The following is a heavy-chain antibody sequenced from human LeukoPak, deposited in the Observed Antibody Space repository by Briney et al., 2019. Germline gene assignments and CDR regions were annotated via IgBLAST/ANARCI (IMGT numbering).Heavy chain of an antibody. D-gene: IGHD6-19*01. CDR3: ARHRSTVAGTRIDY. J-gene: IGHJ4*02. V-gene: IGHV4-39*01. Sequence: SETLSLTCTVSGGSISSGGYYWGWIRQPPGKGLEWIGSIYYSGSTYYNPSLKSRVTISVDTSKNQFSLKLSSVTAADTAVYYCARHRSTVAGTRIDYWGQGTLVTVSS. CDR1: GGSISSGGYY. CDR2: IYYSGST.